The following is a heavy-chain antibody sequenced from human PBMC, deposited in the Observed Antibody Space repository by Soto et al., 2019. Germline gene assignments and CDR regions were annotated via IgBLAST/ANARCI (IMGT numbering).Heavy chain of an antibody. D-gene: IGHD1-26*01. Sequence: QITLKESGPTLVKPTQTLTLTCTFSGFSLSTSGVGVGWIRQPPGQALEWLALIYWDYDKRYSPSLKSRLTITKDTSKNQGVLTMTNMDSVDTATYYCAHIRELRPFDYWGQGTLVTVSS. V-gene: IGHV2-5*02. J-gene: IGHJ4*02. CDR2: IYWDYDK. CDR3: AHIRELRPFDY. CDR1: GFSLSTSGVG.